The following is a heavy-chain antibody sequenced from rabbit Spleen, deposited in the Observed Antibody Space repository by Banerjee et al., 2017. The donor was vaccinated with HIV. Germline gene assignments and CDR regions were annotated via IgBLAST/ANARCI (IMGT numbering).Heavy chain of an antibody. J-gene: IGHJ4*01. Sequence: EESGGDLVKPGASLTLTCTASGFSFSGRQYMCWVRQAPGKGLEWIGYIDPVFGSTYYATWVNGRFTISSHNAQNTVDLQMNSLTAADTATYFCVRDTWHFKLWGPGTLVTVS. D-gene: IGHD3-1*01. CDR3: VRDTWHFKL. CDR1: GFSFSGRQY. V-gene: IGHV1S40*01. CDR2: IDPVFGST.